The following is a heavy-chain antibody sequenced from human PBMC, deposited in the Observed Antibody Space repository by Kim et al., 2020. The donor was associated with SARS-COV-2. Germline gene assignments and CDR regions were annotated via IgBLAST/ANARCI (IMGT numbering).Heavy chain of an antibody. CDR1: GFTFTSSA. CDR2: IVVGSGNT. V-gene: IGHV1-58*01. J-gene: IGHJ6*02. D-gene: IGHD5-12*01. Sequence: SVKVSCKASGFTFTSSAVQWVRQARGQRLEWIGWIVVGSGNTNYAQKFQERVTITRDMSTSTAYMELSSLRSEDTAVYYCAADRGGYMDYYGMDVWGQGTTVTVSS. CDR3: AADRGGYMDYYGMDV.